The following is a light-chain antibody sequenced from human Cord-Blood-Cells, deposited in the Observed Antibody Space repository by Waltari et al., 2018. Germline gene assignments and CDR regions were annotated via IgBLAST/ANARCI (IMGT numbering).Light chain of an antibody. Sequence: DIQMTQSPSSLSASVGDRVTITCRASQSISSYLNWYQQKPGKAPKLLIYAASSLQSGVPSRFSGSVSETDFTLTISSLQPEDFSTYYCQQSYSTLRTFGQGTKVEIK. CDR1: QSISSY. CDR3: QQSYSTLRT. J-gene: IGKJ1*01. V-gene: IGKV1-39*01. CDR2: AAS.